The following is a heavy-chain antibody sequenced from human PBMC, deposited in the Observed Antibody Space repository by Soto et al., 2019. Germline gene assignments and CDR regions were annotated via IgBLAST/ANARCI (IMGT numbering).Heavy chain of an antibody. CDR2: IWYDGSTK. Sequence: QVQVVESGGDVVQPGKSLRLSCAASGFTFSSYGMHWARQAPGKGLEWVAVIWYDGSTKYYADPVKGRFTISRDNSKNTVYLQMNSLRAEDTAVYYCAREWGVEMATSSFDYWGQGTLATVSS. V-gene: IGHV3-33*01. CDR3: AREWGVEMATSSFDY. CDR1: GFTFSSYG. J-gene: IGHJ4*02. D-gene: IGHD5-12*01.